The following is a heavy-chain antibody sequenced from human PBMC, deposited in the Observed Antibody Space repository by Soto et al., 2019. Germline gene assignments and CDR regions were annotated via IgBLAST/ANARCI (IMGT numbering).Heavy chain of an antibody. Sequence: QAQLVQSGAEVKKPGASVKVSCKASGYTFSSHSIRWVRQAPGQGIEWMGRISADNINTTYAQKFRGRVTMTTDTSTSTVYMELRNLRSDDTAVYYCSRCIQEDYYYGMDVWGQGTTVTVSS. V-gene: IGHV1-18*01. CDR2: ISADNINT. D-gene: IGHD5-18*01. CDR1: GYTFSSHS. J-gene: IGHJ6*02. CDR3: SRCIQEDYYYGMDV.